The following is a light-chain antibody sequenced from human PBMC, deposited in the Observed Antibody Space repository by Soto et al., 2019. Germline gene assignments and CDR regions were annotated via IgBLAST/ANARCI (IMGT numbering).Light chain of an antibody. V-gene: IGKV3-20*01. J-gene: IGKJ1*01. CDR3: QQYGTSPWT. Sequence: VLTQSPGTLSLSPGERATLSCRASQSVTTGYLAWFQQKPGQAPRLLIYGARTRATGVPDRFSASGSGTDFSLTISRLEPEDFAVYYCQQYGTSPWTFGQGTKVDIK. CDR1: QSVTTGY. CDR2: GAR.